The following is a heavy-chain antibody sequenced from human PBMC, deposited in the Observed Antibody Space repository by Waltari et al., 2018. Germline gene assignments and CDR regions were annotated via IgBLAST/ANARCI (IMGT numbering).Heavy chain of an antibody. J-gene: IGHJ3*02. V-gene: IGHV3-53*01. CDR1: GFTVSSNY. CDR2: IYSGGST. CDR3: VRGYDSSGYYPYAFDI. Sequence: EVQLVESGGGLIQPGGSLRLSCAASGFTVSSNYMSWVRQAPGKGLEWVSVIYSGGSTYYADSVKGRFTISRDNSKNTLYLQMNSLRAEDTAVYYCVRGYDSSGYYPYAFDIWGQGTMVTVSS. D-gene: IGHD3-22*01.